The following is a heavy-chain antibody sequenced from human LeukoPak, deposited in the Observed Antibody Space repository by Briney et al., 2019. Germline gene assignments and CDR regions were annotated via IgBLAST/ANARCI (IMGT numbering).Heavy chain of an antibody. CDR3: ARDCIGCHGFDY. Sequence: ASVKVSCKTSGYTFTSYGITWVRQAPGQGLEWMGWVSAYADNTNYVQKIQGRVTMTTDTSTSTAYMELRSLRSDDTAVYYCARDCIGCHGFDYWGQGTLVTISS. V-gene: IGHV1-18*01. CDR2: VSAYADNT. CDR1: GYTFTSYG. D-gene: IGHD2-15*01. J-gene: IGHJ4*02.